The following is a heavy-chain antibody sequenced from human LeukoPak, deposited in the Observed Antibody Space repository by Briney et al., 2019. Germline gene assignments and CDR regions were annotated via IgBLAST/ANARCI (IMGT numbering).Heavy chain of an antibody. CDR3: ARDRWEWPESPFDP. D-gene: IGHD1-26*01. Sequence: GASVKVSCKASGYTFTSYGISWVRQAPGQGLEWMGWISAYNGNTNYAQRLQGRVTMTTDTSTSTAYMELRSLRSDDTAVYYCARDRWEWPESPFDPWGQGTLVTVSS. CDR1: GYTFTSYG. CDR2: ISAYNGNT. J-gene: IGHJ5*02. V-gene: IGHV1-18*01.